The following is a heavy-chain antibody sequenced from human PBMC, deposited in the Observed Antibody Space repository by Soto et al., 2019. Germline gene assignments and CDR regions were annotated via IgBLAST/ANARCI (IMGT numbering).Heavy chain of an antibody. J-gene: IGHJ6*03. CDR1: GGSISSYY. D-gene: IGHD3-10*01. CDR3: AREIISGREAHYYYYYMDV. V-gene: IGHV4-59*01. Sequence: SETLSLTCTVSGGSISSYYWSWIRQPPGKGLEWIGYIYYSGSTNYNPSLKSRVTISVDTSKNQFSLKLSSVTAADTAVYYCAREIISGREAHYYYYYMDVWGKGTTVTVSS. CDR2: IYYSGST.